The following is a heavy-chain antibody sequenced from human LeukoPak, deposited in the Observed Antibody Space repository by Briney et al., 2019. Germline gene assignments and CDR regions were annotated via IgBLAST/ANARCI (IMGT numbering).Heavy chain of an antibody. CDR1: GFTFSSYG. V-gene: IGHV3-23*01. D-gene: IGHD3-22*01. CDR3: ARDVYDSSGFSGALDI. J-gene: IGHJ3*02. Sequence: GGSLRLSCAASGFTFSSYGMSWVRQAPGKGLEWVSAISGSGGSTYYADSVKGRFTISRDNAKNSLSLQMNSLRAEDTAVYYCARDVYDSSGFSGALDIWGQGTMVTVSS. CDR2: ISGSGGST.